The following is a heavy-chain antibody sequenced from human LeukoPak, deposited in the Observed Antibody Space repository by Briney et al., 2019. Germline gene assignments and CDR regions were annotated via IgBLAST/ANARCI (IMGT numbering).Heavy chain of an antibody. CDR2: ISWDGGST. V-gene: IGHV3-43D*03. J-gene: IGHJ6*03. CDR1: GFTFDDYA. CDR3: AKGGLELWFGEYYYYMDV. D-gene: IGHD3-10*01. Sequence: GGSLRLSCAASGFTFDDYAMHWVRQAPGKGLEWVSLISWDGGSTYYADSVKGRFTISRDNSKNSLYLQMNSLRAEDTALYYCAKGGLELWFGEYYYYMDVWGKGTTVTVSS.